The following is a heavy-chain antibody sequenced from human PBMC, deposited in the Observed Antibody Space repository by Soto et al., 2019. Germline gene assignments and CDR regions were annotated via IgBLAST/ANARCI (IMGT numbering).Heavy chain of an antibody. CDR1: GFTFSSYA. J-gene: IGHJ4*02. Sequence: GGSLRLSCAASGFTFSSYAMSWVRQAPGKGLECVSAISGSGGSTYYADSVKGRFTISRDNSKNTLYLQMNSLRAEDTAVYYCAKGGDYGDYGYWGQGTLVTVSS. D-gene: IGHD4-17*01. V-gene: IGHV3-23*01. CDR2: ISGSGGST. CDR3: AKGGDYGDYGY.